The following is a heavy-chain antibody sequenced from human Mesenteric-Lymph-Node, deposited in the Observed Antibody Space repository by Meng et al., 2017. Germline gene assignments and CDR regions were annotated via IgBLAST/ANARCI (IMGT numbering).Heavy chain of an antibody. J-gene: IGHJ5*02. V-gene: IGHV3-30*01. CDR3: ASFYDIPNWFDP. Sequence: GGSLRLSCAASGFTFSSYAMHWVRQAPGKGLEWVAVISYDGSNKYYADSVKGRFTISRDNSKNTLYLQMNSLRAEDTAVYYCASFYDIPNWFDPWGQGTLVTVSS. D-gene: IGHD3-9*01. CDR1: GFTFSSYA. CDR2: ISYDGSNK.